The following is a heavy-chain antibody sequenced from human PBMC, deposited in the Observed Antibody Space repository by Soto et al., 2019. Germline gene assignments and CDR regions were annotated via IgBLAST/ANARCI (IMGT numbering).Heavy chain of an antibody. J-gene: IGHJ4*02. CDR3: AKNPVGY. CDR1: GLTFGNYA. CDR2: ISGSGGIT. D-gene: IGHD1-26*01. Sequence: PGGSLRLSCAASGLTFGNYAMSWVRQVPGRGLEWVSAISGSGGITYYADSVKGRFTISRDNSKNTLYLQMNSLRAEDTAVYYCAKNPVGYWGQGTQVTVSS. V-gene: IGHV3-23*01.